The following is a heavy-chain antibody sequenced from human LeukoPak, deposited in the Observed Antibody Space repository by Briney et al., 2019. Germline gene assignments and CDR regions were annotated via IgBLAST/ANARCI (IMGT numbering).Heavy chain of an antibody. CDR1: GYSFTSYW. V-gene: IGHV5-51*01. CDR2: IYPGDSDT. J-gene: IGHJ4*02. CDR3: ARYRTWIQLWSDFDY. D-gene: IGHD5-18*01. Sequence: GESLKISCKGSGYSFTSYWIGWVRQMPGKGLEWMGIIYPGDSDTRYSPSFQGQVTISADKSISTAYLQWSSLKASDTAMYYCARYRTWIQLWSDFDYWGQGTLVTVSS.